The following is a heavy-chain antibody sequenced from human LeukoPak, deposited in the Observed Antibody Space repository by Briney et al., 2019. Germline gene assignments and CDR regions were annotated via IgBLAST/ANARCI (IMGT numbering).Heavy chain of an antibody. D-gene: IGHD3-10*01. Sequence: PSETLSLTCAVYGGSFSGYYWSWIRQPPGKGLEWIGEINHSGSTNYNPSLKSRVTISVDTSKNQFTLKLSSVTAADMAVYYCARGTWSFPPEYNWFDPWGQGTLVTVSS. V-gene: IGHV4-34*01. J-gene: IGHJ5*02. CDR2: INHSGST. CDR1: GGSFSGYY. CDR3: ARGTWSFPPEYNWFDP.